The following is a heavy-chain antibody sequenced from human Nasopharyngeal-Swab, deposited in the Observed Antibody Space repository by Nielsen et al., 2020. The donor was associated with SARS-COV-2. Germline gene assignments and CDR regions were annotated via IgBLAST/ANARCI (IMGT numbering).Heavy chain of an antibody. J-gene: IGHJ3*02. Sequence: SVKVSCMASGGTFSSYAISWVRQAPGQGLEGMGGIIPIFGTANYAQKFQGRVTITADESTSTAYMELSSLRSEDTAVYYCARGGYSYGYSQWNDAFDIWGQGTMVTVSS. CDR3: ARGGYSYGYSQWNDAFDI. D-gene: IGHD5-18*01. CDR2: IIPIFGTA. CDR1: GGTFSSYA. V-gene: IGHV1-69*13.